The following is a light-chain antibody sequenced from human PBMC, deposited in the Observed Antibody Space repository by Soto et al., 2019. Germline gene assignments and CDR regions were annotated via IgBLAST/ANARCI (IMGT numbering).Light chain of an antibody. V-gene: IGLV2-14*01. CDR1: SSDVGGYNY. CDR3: SSYGDSSTLVV. CDR2: EVS. Sequence: QSALTQPASVSGSPGQSITISCTGTSSDVGGYNYVSWYQRHPGKAPKLIIYEVSDRPSGVSNRFSGSKSGNTASLTISGLQAEDEADYYCSSYGDSSTLVVFGGGTKLTVL. J-gene: IGLJ3*02.